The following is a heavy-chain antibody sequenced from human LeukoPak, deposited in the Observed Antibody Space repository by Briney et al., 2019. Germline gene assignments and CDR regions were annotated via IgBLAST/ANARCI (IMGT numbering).Heavy chain of an antibody. CDR1: GFTFSSYV. CDR2: MTGGGDDT. Sequence: GGSLRLSCAATGFTFSSYVMAWVRQAPGKGLEWVSAMTGGGDDTYYGDSVKGRFTISRDNAKNSLYLQMNSLRAEDTAVYYCARVRPSDYSSGWYYAFDIWGQGTMVTVSS. V-gene: IGHV3-21*01. CDR3: ARVRPSDYSSGWYYAFDI. D-gene: IGHD6-19*01. J-gene: IGHJ3*02.